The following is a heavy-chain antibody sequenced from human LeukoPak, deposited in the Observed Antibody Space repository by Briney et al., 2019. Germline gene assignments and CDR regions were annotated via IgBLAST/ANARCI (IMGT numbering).Heavy chain of an antibody. CDR2: VYTSGST. CDR1: GGSISSYY. CDR3: ARSNWFEYFDN. D-gene: IGHD1-20*01. V-gene: IGHV4-4*09. Sequence: SSETLSLTCTVSGGSISSYYWSWIRQPPGKGLEWIGYVYTSGSTNYNPSFKSRVTISAETSKNQFSLRLTSVTAADTALYYCARSNWFEYFDNWGQGTLVTVSS. J-gene: IGHJ4*02.